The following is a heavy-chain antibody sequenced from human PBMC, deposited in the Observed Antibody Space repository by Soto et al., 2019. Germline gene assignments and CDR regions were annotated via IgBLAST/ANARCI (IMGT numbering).Heavy chain of an antibody. CDR1: GFTFSTYA. CDR2: ISYDGRNK. D-gene: IGHD3-9*01. V-gene: IGHV3-30*14. Sequence: QVQLVESGGGVVQPGRSLRLSCAASGFTFSTYAMHWVRQAPGKGLEWVAIISYDGRNKYYADSLKGLFTISRDNSKNTLYLQMNSLRAEDTAVYYCAGECYDILTEAFDIWGQETMVTVSS. J-gene: IGHJ3*02. CDR3: AGECYDILTEAFDI.